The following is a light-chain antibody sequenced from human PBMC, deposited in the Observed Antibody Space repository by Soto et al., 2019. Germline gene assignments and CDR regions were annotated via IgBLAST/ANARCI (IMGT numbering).Light chain of an antibody. Sequence: NFMLTQPHSVSESLGKTLSISCTRSSGSIASNYVQWYQQRPGSAPTTLIYENNQRLSGVPARFSGSTDGASNSASLTISGLQTEDAADYYCQSYDSDFVVFGGGTKVTVL. CDR3: QSYDSDFVV. CDR1: SGSIASNY. J-gene: IGLJ2*01. V-gene: IGLV6-57*04. CDR2: ENN.